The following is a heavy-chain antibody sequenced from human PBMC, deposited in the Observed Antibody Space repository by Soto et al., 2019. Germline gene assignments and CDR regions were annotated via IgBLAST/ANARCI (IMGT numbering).Heavy chain of an antibody. CDR1: GYTFTSYA. Sequence: QVQLVQSGAEVKKPGASVKVSCKASGYTFTSYAMHWVRQAPGQRLEWMGWINAGNGNTKYSQKFQGRVTITRDTSAGTAYMELSSLRSEDTAVYYCARGVGSGLSDYWGQGTLVTVSS. CDR2: INAGNGNT. V-gene: IGHV1-3*01. J-gene: IGHJ4*02. CDR3: ARGVGSGLSDY. D-gene: IGHD1-26*01.